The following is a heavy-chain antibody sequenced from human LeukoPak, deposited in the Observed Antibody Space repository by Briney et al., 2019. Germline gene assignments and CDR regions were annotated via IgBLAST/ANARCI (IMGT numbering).Heavy chain of an antibody. CDR3: ARSGGSYSPFDY. Sequence: GSLRLSCAASGFTFSSYAMSWVRQPPGKGLEWIGNIYYSGRTYYNPSLKSRVTISVDTSKNQFSLKLSSVTAADTAVYYCARSGGSYSPFDYWGQGTLVTVSS. CDR1: GFTFSSYA. J-gene: IGHJ4*02. D-gene: IGHD1-26*01. V-gene: IGHV4-38-2*01. CDR2: IYYSGRT.